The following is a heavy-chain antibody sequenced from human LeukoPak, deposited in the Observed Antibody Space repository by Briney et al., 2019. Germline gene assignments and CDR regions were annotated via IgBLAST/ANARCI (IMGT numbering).Heavy chain of an antibody. CDR1: GFTFDDYA. J-gene: IGHJ6*02. D-gene: IGHD1-26*01. CDR3: AKGASGSYRYYYYGMDV. Sequence: PGRSLRLSCAASGFTFDDYAMHWVRQAPGKGLEWVSGISWNSGSIGYADSVKGRSTISRDNAKNSLYLQMNSLRAEDTALYYCAKGASGSYRYYYYGMDVWGQGTTVTVSS. V-gene: IGHV3-9*01. CDR2: ISWNSGSI.